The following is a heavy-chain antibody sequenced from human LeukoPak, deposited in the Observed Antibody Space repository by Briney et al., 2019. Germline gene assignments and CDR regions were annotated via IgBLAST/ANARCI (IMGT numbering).Heavy chain of an antibody. D-gene: IGHD6-6*01. Sequence: GESLKISCKGSGYSFSNYWIGWVRQMPGKGLEWMGIIYPGDSDTRYRSSFQGQVTISADKSISTAYLQWSSLKASDSAIYYCARRMYSSSSRWFDPWGQGTLVTVSS. CDR3: ARRMYSSSSRWFDP. V-gene: IGHV5-51*01. CDR2: IYPGDSDT. J-gene: IGHJ5*02. CDR1: GYSFSNYW.